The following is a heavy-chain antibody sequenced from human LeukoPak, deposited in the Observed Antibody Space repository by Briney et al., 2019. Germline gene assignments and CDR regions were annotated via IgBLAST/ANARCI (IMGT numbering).Heavy chain of an antibody. CDR3: ARGGDFWSGYYDYFDY. CDR1: GYTFTGYY. Sequence: ASVKVSCKASGYTFTGYYMHWVRQAPGQGLEWMGWINPNSGGTNYAQKFQGRVTMTRDTSISTAYMELSRLRSDDTAVYYCARGGDFWSGYYDYFDYWGQGTLVTVSS. CDR2: INPNSGGT. V-gene: IGHV1-2*02. D-gene: IGHD3-3*01. J-gene: IGHJ4*02.